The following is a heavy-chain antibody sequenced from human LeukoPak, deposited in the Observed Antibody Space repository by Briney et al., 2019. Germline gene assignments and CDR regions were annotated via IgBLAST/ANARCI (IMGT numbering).Heavy chain of an antibody. V-gene: IGHV4-34*01. CDR1: GGSFSGFY. CDR2: INHSGST. Sequence: PSETLSLTCAVYGGSFSGFYWSWIRQPPGKGLEWIGEINHSGSTNYNPSLKSRVTISVDTSKNQFSLKLSSVTAADTAVYYCARQFRQYYYDSSGHDAFDIWGQGTMVTVSS. D-gene: IGHD3-22*01. CDR3: ARQFRQYYYDSSGHDAFDI. J-gene: IGHJ3*02.